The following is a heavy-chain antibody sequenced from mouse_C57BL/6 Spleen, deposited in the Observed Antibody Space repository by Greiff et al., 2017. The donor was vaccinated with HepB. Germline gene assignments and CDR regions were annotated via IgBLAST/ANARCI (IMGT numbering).Heavy chain of an antibody. D-gene: IGHD4-1*01. V-gene: IGHV3-6*01. CDR3: ARAPNWDVAY. J-gene: IGHJ3*01. CDR2: ISYDGSN. CDR1: GYSITSGYY. Sequence: EVQLQQSGPGLVKPSQSLSLTCSVPGYSITSGYYWNWIRQFPGNKLEWMGYISYDGSNNYNPSLKNRISITRDTSKNQFFLKLNSVTTEDTATYYCARAPNWDVAYWGQGTLVTVSA.